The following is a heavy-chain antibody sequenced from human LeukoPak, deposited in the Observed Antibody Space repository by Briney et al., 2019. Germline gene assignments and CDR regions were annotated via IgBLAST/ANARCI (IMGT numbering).Heavy chain of an antibody. CDR2: ITASGSST. J-gene: IGHJ6*02. D-gene: IGHD2-2*01. Sequence: PGGSLRLSCAASGFSFSSYAMTWVRQAPRKGLEWVSAITASGSSTYYVDSVKGRFTISRDNSKNTLYLQMNSLRAEDMAVYYCVKGGCISTDCYDTYHYGLDVWGQGTTVTVSS. CDR1: GFSFSSYA. V-gene: IGHV3-23*01. CDR3: VKGGCISTDCYDTYHYGLDV.